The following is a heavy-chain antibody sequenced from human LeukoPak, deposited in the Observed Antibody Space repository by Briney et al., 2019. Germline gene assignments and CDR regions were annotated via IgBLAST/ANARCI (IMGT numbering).Heavy chain of an antibody. CDR1: GFNFNIYW. CDR2: IREDGTEK. J-gene: IGHJ4*02. D-gene: IGHD6-13*01. V-gene: IGHV3-7*01. Sequence: GGSLRLSCRASGFNFNIYWMTWVRQAPGKGLEWVANIREDGTEKYYIDSVKGRFTISRDNAKNSLYLQMNSLRAEDTAVYYCARVLGYSSSWPFDYWGQGTLVTVSS. CDR3: ARVLGYSSSWPFDY.